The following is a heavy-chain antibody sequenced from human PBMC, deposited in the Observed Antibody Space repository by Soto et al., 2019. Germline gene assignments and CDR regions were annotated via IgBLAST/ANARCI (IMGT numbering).Heavy chain of an antibody. CDR2: INAGNGNT. J-gene: IGHJ4*02. CDR1: GYTFTSYG. CDR3: AKDGRYYDSSGYFDY. Sequence: GASVKVSCKTSGYTFTSYGIHWVRQAPGQRLEWTGWINAGNGNTKYSEKFQGRVTMTRDTSASTAYMELSRLRSDDTAVYYCAKDGRYYDSSGYFDYWGQGTLVTVSS. V-gene: IGHV1-3*01. D-gene: IGHD3-22*01.